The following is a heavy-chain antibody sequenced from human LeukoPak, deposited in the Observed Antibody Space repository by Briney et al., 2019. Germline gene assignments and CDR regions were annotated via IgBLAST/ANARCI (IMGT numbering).Heavy chain of an antibody. D-gene: IGHD3-22*01. V-gene: IGHV4-61*02. J-gene: IGHJ4*02. CDR1: NGSISSGSFS. Sequence: SETLSLTCTVSNGSISSGSFSWSWIRQPAGKGLEWIGRIFTRGSTNYNPSLNSRVAISIDTSKNQFSLKLSSVTAADTAVYYCASKGHYYDSSGTLYYFDYWGQGTLVTVSS. CDR2: IFTRGST. CDR3: ASKGHYYDSSGTLYYFDY.